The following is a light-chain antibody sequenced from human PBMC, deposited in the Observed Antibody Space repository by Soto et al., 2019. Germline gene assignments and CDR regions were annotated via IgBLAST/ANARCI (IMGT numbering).Light chain of an antibody. V-gene: IGLV1-40*01. Sequence: QSVLTQPPSMSGAPGQRVVIPRTGSSSNIGADYDVFWYQQLPGTAPKLLIYASTNRPSDVPDRFSGYKSGTSASLAITGLQPEDGADYYCQSYDRNLIGSVIFGGGTKLTVL. CDR2: AST. CDR3: QSYDRNLIGSVI. CDR1: SSNIGADYD. J-gene: IGLJ2*01.